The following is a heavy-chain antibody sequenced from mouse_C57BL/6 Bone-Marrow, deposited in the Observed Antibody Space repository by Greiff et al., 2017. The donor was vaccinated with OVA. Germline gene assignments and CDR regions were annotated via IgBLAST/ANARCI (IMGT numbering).Heavy chain of an antibody. D-gene: IGHD2-5*01. CDR1: GYTFTDHT. Sequence: QVQLKQSDAELVKPGASVKISCKVSGYTFTDHTIHWMKQRPEQGLEWIGYIYPRDGSTKYNEKFKGKATLTADKSSSTAYMQLNSLTSEVSTVDFCASIYSNYGGGYFDYWGQGTTLTVSS. V-gene: IGHV1-78*01. J-gene: IGHJ2*01. CDR2: IYPRDGST. CDR3: ASIYSNYGGGYFDY.